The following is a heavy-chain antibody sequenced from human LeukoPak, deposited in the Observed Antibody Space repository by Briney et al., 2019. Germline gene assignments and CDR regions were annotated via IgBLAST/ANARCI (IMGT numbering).Heavy chain of an antibody. J-gene: IGHJ4*02. D-gene: IGHD3-16*01. CDR1: GGTFISYA. CDR2: IIPIFGTA. V-gene: IGHV1-69*05. CDR3: ARSLLGIDY. Sequence: GASVKVSCKASGGTFISYAISGVRQAPGQGVEWMGGIIPIFGTANYAQKFQGRVTITTDESTSTAYMELSSLRSEDTAVYYCARSLLGIDYWGQGTLVTVSS.